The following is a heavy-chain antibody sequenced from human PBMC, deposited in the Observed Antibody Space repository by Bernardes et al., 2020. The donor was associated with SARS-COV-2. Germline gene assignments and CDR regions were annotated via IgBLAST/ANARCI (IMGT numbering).Heavy chain of an antibody. J-gene: IGHJ4*02. CDR3: ARDRDYGDYGTLDY. CDR2: IWYDGSNK. V-gene: IGHV3-33*01. D-gene: IGHD4-17*01. Sequence: SLRLSCAASGFTFSSYGMHWVRQAPGKGLEWVAVIWYDGSNKYYADSVKGRFTISRDNSKNTLYLQMNSLRAEDTAVYYCARDRDYGDYGTLDYWGQGTLVTVSS. CDR1: GFTFSSYG.